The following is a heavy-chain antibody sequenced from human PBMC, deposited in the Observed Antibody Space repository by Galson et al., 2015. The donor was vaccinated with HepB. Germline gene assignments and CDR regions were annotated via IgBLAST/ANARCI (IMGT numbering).Heavy chain of an antibody. CDR1: GYTFTSYG. V-gene: IGHV1-18*04. CDR3: ARAAAGTRYYYYYGMDV. Sequence: SVKVSCKASGYTFTSYGISWVRQAPGQGLEWMGWISAYNGNTNYAQKLQGRVAMTTDTSTSTAYMELRSLRSDDTAVYYCARAAAGTRYYYYYGMDVWGQGTTVTVSS. D-gene: IGHD6-13*01. J-gene: IGHJ6*02. CDR2: ISAYNGNT.